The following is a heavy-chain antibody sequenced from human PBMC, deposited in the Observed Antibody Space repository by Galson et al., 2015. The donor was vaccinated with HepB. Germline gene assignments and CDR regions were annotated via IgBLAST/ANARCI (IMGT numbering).Heavy chain of an antibody. CDR2: ISSSSSYT. CDR1: GFTFSDYY. CDR3: ARDDLMLLVGATDY. V-gene: IGHV3-11*06. J-gene: IGHJ4*02. D-gene: IGHD1-26*01. Sequence: SLRLSCAASGFTFSDYYMSWIRQAPGKGLEWVSYISSSSSYTNYADSVKGRFTISRDNAKNSLYLQMNSLRAEDTAVYYCARDDLMLLVGATDYWGQGTLVTVSS.